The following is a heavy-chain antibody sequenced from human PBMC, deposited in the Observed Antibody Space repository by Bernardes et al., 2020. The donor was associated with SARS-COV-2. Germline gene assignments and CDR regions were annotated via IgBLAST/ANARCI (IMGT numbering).Heavy chain of an antibody. D-gene: IGHD3-10*01. CDR3: VKDKRADSVTRGFVIRDGVNI. CDR1: GFTFSSYA. V-gene: IGHV3-23*01. J-gene: IGHJ3*02. Sequence: GGSLRLSCAASGFTFSSYAMYWVRQAPGKGLEWVSAISGSGDTTYYADSVKGRFTISRDNSKNTLYLEMSSLKVEDTALFYCVKDKRADSVTRGFVIRDGVNIWYQGTMVTVSS. CDR2: ISGSGDTT.